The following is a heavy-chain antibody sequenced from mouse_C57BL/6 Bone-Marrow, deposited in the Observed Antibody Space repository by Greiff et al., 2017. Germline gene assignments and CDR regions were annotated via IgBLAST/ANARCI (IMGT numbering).Heavy chain of an antibody. CDR3: ARHAGNYYGSSYWYFDV. J-gene: IGHJ1*03. V-gene: IGHV2-6-1*01. CDR1: GFSLTSSG. D-gene: IGHD1-1*01. Sequence: VQVVESGPGLVAPSQSLSITCTVSGFSLTSSGVHWVRQPPGKGLEWLVVIWSDGSTTYNSALKSRLSISKDNSKSQVFLKMNSLQTDDTAMYYCARHAGNYYGSSYWYFDVWGTGTTVTVSS. CDR2: IWSDGST.